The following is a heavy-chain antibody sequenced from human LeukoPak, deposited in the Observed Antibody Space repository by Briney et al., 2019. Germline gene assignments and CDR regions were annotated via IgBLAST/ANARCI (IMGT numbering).Heavy chain of an antibody. CDR3: AKDQYSSSWGAFDY. D-gene: IGHD6-13*01. J-gene: IGHJ4*02. CDR2: ISDDGSNK. V-gene: IGHV3-30*18. CDR1: GFTFSSYG. Sequence: GRSLRLSCAASGFTFSSYGMHWVRQAPGKGLEWVAVISDDGSNKYYEDSLKGRFTISRDNSKNTVYLQMDSLRAEDTAVYYCAKDQYSSSWGAFDYWGQGTLVTVSS.